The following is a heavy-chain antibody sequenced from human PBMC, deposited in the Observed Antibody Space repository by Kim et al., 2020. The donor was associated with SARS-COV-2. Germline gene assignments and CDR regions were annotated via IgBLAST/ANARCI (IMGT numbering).Heavy chain of an antibody. CDR1: RYTFTSYY. CDR2: INPSDGNT. CDR3: ARAAIPPYYYYYGMDV. D-gene: IGHD2-21*02. Sequence: ASVKVSCKASRYTFTSYYMHWVRQAPGQGLEWMGIINPSDGNTTYAQKFQGRVTMTRDTSTSTVYMELSSLRSEDTAVYYCARAAIPPYYYYYGMDVWGQGTTVTVS. V-gene: IGHV1-46*01. J-gene: IGHJ6*02.